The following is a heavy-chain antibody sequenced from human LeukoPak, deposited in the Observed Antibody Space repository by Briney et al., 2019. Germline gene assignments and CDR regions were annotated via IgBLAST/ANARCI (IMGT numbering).Heavy chain of an antibody. J-gene: IGHJ3*02. V-gene: IGHV3-21*01. CDR3: ARDLGIVVVPAAMMASDI. CDR1: GFTFSSYS. CDR2: ISSSSSYI. Sequence: GGSLRLSCAASGFTFSSYSMNWVRQAPGKGLEWVSSISSSSSYIYYADSVKGRFTISRDNAKNSLYLQMNSLRAEDTAVYYCARDLGIVVVPAAMMASDIWGQGTMVTVSS. D-gene: IGHD2-2*01.